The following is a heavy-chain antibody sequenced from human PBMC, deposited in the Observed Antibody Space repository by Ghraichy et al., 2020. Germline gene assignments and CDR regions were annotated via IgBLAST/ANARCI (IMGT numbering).Heavy chain of an antibody. CDR3: VRLAYCGGDCLTYGMDV. CDR2: IYYSGST. V-gene: IGHV4-39*01. J-gene: IGHJ6*02. CDR1: DDSFSSRSYY. D-gene: IGHD2-21*02. Sequence: SETLSLTCTVSDDSFSSRSYYWGRIRQSPGKGLDWIGSIYYSGSTYYNAPLKSRVIISLDTSKKQFSLRLNSVTAADTAVYFCVRLAYCGGDCLTYGMDVWGQGTTVYFSS.